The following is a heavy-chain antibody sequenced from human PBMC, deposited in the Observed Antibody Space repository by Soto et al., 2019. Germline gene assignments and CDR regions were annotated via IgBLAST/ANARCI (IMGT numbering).Heavy chain of an antibody. D-gene: IGHD7-27*01. CDR2: INHSGST. V-gene: IGHV4-34*01. J-gene: IGHJ4*02. CDR3: ARGWGRMFDY. CDR1: GGSFSGYY. Sequence: QVQLQQWGAGLLKPSETLSLTCAVYGGSFSGYYWSWIRQPPGKGLEWIGEINHSGSTNYNPSLKSRVTISADTSKNQFSLKLSSVTAADTAVYYCARGWGRMFDYWGQGTLVTVSS.